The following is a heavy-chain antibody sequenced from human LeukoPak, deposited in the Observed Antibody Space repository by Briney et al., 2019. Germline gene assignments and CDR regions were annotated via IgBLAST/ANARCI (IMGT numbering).Heavy chain of an antibody. CDR2: MNPNSGNT. Sequence: ASVKVSCKDSGYTFTSYDINWVRQATGQGLAWMGWMNPNSGNTGYAQKFQGRVTMTRNTSISTAYMELSSLRSEDTAVYYCASPPGGRDSSANDAFDIWGQGTMVTVSS. D-gene: IGHD3-22*01. CDR3: ASPPGGRDSSANDAFDI. V-gene: IGHV1-8*01. J-gene: IGHJ3*02. CDR1: GYTFTSYD.